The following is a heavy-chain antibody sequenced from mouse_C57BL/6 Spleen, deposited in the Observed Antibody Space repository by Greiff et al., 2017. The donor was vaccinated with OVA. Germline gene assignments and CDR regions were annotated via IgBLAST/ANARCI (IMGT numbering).Heavy chain of an antibody. J-gene: IGHJ2*01. CDR2: IRTKANNHAS. CDR3: TRRTTVVSYYLDY. Sequence: EVKVEESGGGLVQPGGSMKLSCAASGFTFSDDWMDWVRQSPEKGLEWVVEIRTKANNHASYYAESVKGRFTISRDDTKSSVYLKMNSLRAEETGIEYGTRRTTVVSYYLDYWGQGTTRTVSS. CDR1: GFTFSDDW. D-gene: IGHD1-1*01. V-gene: IGHV6-6*01.